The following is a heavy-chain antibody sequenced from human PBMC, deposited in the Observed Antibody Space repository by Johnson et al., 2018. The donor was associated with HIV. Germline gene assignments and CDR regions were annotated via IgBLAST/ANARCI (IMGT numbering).Heavy chain of an antibody. CDR3: ARVEQLGAFDI. CDR2: ISSDGSNN. Sequence: QVQLVESGGGVVWPGGSLRLSCAASGFTFSSYWMHWVRQAPGKGLEWVAVISSDGSNNYYADSVKGRFTISRDNSKNTLYLQMNSLRDEDTAVYYCARVEQLGAFDIWGQGTMVTVSS. V-gene: IGHV3-30*03. CDR1: GFTFSSYW. J-gene: IGHJ3*02. D-gene: IGHD6-6*01.